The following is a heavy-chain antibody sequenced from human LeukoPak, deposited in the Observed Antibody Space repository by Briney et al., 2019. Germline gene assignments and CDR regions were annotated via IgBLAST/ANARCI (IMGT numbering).Heavy chain of an antibody. CDR3: EKDSTENGLHY. J-gene: IGHJ4*02. CDR1: GFTFSSYG. Sequence: PGGSLRLSCAASGFTFSSYGMHWVRQAPGKGLEWVAVISYDGSNKYYADSVKGRFTISRDNSKNTLYLQMNSLRAEDTAVYYCEKDSTENGLHYWGQGTLVTVSS. D-gene: IGHD2-8*01. V-gene: IGHV3-30*18. CDR2: ISYDGSNK.